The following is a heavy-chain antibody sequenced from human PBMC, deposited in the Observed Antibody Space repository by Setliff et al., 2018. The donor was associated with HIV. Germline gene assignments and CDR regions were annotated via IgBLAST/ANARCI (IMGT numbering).Heavy chain of an antibody. CDR2: ISTYSDET. J-gene: IGHJ4*02. CDR1: GYTFTTYG. CDR3: ARDHQTMLWLDY. D-gene: IGHD2-21*01. V-gene: IGHV1-18*01. Sequence: ASVKVSCKATGYTFTTYGISWVRQAPGHGLEWMGWISTYSDETSSSQNLQGRLTMTTDTSTGTAYMELRSLRSDDTAVYYCARDHQTMLWLDYWGQGTLVTVSS.